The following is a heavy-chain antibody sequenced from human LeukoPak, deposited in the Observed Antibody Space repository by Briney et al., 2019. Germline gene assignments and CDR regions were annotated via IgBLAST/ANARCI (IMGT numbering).Heavy chain of an antibody. D-gene: IGHD2-2*01. V-gene: IGHV3-15*01. Sequence: GGSPRLSCAASGFTLSSYSMNWVRQAPGKGLGWVGRSKSRTDGGTTDYAAPVKGRFSISRDDSKNTLYVQMNSLKSEDTAVYYCTTGYCSSTSCSKGIEYWGQETLVTVSS. CDR3: TTGYCSSTSCSKGIEY. CDR2: SKSRTDGGTT. CDR1: GFTLSSYS. J-gene: IGHJ4*02.